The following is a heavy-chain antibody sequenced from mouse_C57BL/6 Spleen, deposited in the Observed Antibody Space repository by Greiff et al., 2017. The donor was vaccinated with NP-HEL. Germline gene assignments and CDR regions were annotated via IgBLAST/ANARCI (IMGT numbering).Heavy chain of an antibody. V-gene: IGHV1-55*01. D-gene: IGHD1-1*01. CDR2: IHPGSGST. J-gene: IGHJ2*01. CDR3: ARITTVKRDY. Sequence: QVQLQQPGAELVKPGASVKMSCKASGYTFTSYWITWVKQRPGQGLEWIGVIHPGSGSTNYNEKFKSKATLTVDTSSSTAYMQLSSLTSEDSAVYYCARITTVKRDYWGQGTTLTVSS. CDR1: GYTFTSYW.